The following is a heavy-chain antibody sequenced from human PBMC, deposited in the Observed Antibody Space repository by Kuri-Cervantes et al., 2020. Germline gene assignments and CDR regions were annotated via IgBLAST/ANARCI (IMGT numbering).Heavy chain of an antibody. J-gene: IGHJ4*02. CDR1: GGSISSSNW. Sequence: GSLRLSCAVSGGSISSSNWWSWVRQPPGKGLEWIGEIYHSGSTNYNPSLKSRVTISVDKSKNQFSMKLNSVTAADTAVYFCARYRRGEGRGFDYWGQGTLVTVSS. V-gene: IGHV4-4*01. CDR3: ARYRRGEGRGFDY. CDR2: IYHSGST. D-gene: IGHD3-10*01.